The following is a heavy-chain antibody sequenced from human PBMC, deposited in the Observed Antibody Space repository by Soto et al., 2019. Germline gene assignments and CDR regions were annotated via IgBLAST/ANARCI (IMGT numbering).Heavy chain of an antibody. CDR3: ANDSPPY. Sequence: EVQLLESGGGLVQPGESLRLSCAASGFIFSRYAMSWVRQAPGRGLEWVSGISGTGGITYYADSVEGRFTISRDNSKNTLYLQMNSLRAEDTAVYYCANDSPPYWGQGTLVTVSS. V-gene: IGHV3-23*01. CDR2: ISGTGGIT. J-gene: IGHJ4*02. CDR1: GFIFSRYA.